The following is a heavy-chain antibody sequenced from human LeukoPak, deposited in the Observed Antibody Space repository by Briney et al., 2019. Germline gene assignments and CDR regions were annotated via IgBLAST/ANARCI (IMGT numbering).Heavy chain of an antibody. CDR3: ASDGGTTSNPSHDTFAI. V-gene: IGHV4-30-2*01. D-gene: IGHD4-11*01. J-gene: IGHJ3*02. CDR2: ISHSESA. Sequence: PSETLSLTCTVSGGSISSGANYWSWIRQPPGRGLEWIGYISHSESAYYSPSLESRITISVDRSKNQFSLKLKSVTAADTAIYYCASDGGTTSNPSHDTFAIWGQGTMVAVSS. CDR1: GGSISSGANY.